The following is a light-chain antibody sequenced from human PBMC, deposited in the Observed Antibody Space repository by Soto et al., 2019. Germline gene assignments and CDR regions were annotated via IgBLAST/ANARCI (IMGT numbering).Light chain of an antibody. J-gene: IGKJ1*01. CDR2: GAS. V-gene: IGKV3-20*01. Sequence: ENVLTQSPRTLSLTPGERATLSCRASQTVSSSFLAWYQQKPGQAPGLLIYGASSRATGIPDRFSGSGSGTDFTLTISRLEPEDFAVSYCHRYGSSPWTFGQGSKVDI. CDR3: HRYGSSPWT. CDR1: QTVSSSF.